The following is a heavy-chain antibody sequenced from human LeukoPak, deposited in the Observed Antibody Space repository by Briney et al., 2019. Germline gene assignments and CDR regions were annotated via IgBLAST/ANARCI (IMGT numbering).Heavy chain of an antibody. CDR2: ISDSGSII. V-gene: IGHV3-48*04. Sequence: PVGSLRLSCAASGFNFNSNSMNWVRQAPGKGLEWVSYISDSGSIIYYADSVKGRFTISRDNAKNSLYLQMNSLRVEDTAVYYCARDLFAVVHSGYFDHWGQGTLVTVSS. CDR3: ARDLFAVVHSGYFDH. CDR1: GFNFNSNS. D-gene: IGHD3-3*01. J-gene: IGHJ4*02.